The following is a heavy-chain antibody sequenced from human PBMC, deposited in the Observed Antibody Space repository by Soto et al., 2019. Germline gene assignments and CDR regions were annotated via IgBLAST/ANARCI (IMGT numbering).Heavy chain of an antibody. CDR3: AKDLVIGAAGLRFAY. CDR2: ISGSGGST. J-gene: IGHJ4*02. D-gene: IGHD2-15*01. CDR1: GFTFSSYA. V-gene: IGHV3-23*01. Sequence: EVQLLESGGGLVQPGGSLRLSCAASGFTFSSYAMSWVRQAPGKGLEWVSAISGSGGSTYYADAVKGRFTISRDNSKNTLYLQMNSLTGEYTAVDYCAKDLVIGAAGLRFAYWGQRTLVTVSS.